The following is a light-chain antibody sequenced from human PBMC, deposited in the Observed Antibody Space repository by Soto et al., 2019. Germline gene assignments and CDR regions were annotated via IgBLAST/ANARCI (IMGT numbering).Light chain of an antibody. Sequence: QLVLTQSPSASASLGASVKLTCTLSSGHSSYAIAWHQQQPEKGPRYLMKVNSDGRHSKGDGIPDRFSGSSSGAARYLTISGLQSEDEADYYCQTWGTGPWVFGGGTKLTVL. V-gene: IGLV4-69*01. J-gene: IGLJ3*02. CDR1: SGHSSYA. CDR3: QTWGTGPWV. CDR2: VNSDGRH.